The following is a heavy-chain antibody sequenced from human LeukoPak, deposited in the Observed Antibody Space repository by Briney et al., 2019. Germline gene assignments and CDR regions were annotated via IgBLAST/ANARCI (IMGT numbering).Heavy chain of an antibody. J-gene: IGHJ3*02. CDR3: ARGMVRGVIGGGAFDI. V-gene: IGHV1-69*06. CDR1: GGTFSNYA. D-gene: IGHD3-10*01. CDR2: IIPIFDTA. Sequence: SVKVSCKASGGTFSNYAISWVRQAPGQGLEWMGGIIPIFDTANYAQKFQGRVTITAHKSTSTAYMELSSLRSEDTAVYYCARGMVRGVIGGGAFDIWGQGTMVTVSS.